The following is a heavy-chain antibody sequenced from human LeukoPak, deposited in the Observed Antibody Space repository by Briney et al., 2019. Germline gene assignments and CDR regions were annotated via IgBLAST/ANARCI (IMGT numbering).Heavy chain of an antibody. CDR1: GGSISRGSYY. D-gene: IGHD4-17*01. J-gene: IGHJ6*03. CDR3: ARGGTVTPDWHYYMDV. V-gene: IGHV4-61*02. Sequence: SETQSLTCTVSGGSISRGSYYWSWIRQPAGKGLEWIGRIYTSGSTNYNPSLKSRVTISVDTSKNQFSLKLSSVTAADTAVYYCARGGTVTPDWHYYMDVWGKGTTVTISS. CDR2: IYTSGST.